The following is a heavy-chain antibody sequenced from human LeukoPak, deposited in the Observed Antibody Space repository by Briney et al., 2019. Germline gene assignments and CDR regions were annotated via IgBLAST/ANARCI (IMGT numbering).Heavy chain of an antibody. Sequence: GGSLRLSCAASGFTFSTYEMHWVRQAPGKGLEWVAVISNDGRNKDYADSVKGRFTISRDNSKNTLYLQMNSLRAEDSAVYYCAKGQSASITTAARGVDYWGQGALVAVSS. CDR2: ISNDGRNK. CDR3: AKGQSASITTAARGVDY. J-gene: IGHJ4*02. D-gene: IGHD6-13*01. CDR1: GFTFSTYE. V-gene: IGHV3-30*07.